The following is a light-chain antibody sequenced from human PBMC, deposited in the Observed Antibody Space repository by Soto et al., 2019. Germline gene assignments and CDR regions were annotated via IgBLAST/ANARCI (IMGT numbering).Light chain of an antibody. V-gene: IGKV3-20*01. J-gene: IGKJ2*01. CDR1: QNVGNN. CDR3: QQYGRSPPDYT. Sequence: VLTQSPATLSLSPGESATLSCRASQNVGNNLAWYQQKSGQAPRLLIYAASDRATGVPARFSGGMSGTDYTLTISRLEPEDFAVYYCQQYGRSPPDYTFGQGTKLEIK. CDR2: AAS.